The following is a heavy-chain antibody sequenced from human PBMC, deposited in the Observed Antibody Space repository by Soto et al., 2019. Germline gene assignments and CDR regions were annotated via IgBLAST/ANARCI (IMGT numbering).Heavy chain of an antibody. J-gene: IGHJ6*02. D-gene: IGHD1-26*01. Sequence: SGPTLVNPTQTLTLTCTFSGFSLRTSGKCVSWIRQPPGKALEWLALIDWDDVKYYSPSLKTRLTISQDTSKNQVVLTMTNMDPVDTATYYCARIPVGDIVGGPTTYYYYGMDVWGQGTTVTVSS. CDR2: IDWDDVK. CDR3: ARIPVGDIVGGPTTYYYYGMDV. CDR1: GFSLRTSGKC. V-gene: IGHV2-70*01.